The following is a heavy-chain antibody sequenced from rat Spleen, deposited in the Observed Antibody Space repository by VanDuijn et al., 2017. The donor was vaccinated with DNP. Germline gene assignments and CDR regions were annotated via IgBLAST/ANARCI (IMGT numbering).Heavy chain of an antibody. J-gene: IGHJ4*01. CDR2: ISYNGGTP. CDR3: ARHRTIMPYYYSMDA. V-gene: IGHV5-29*01. Sequence: EVKLVESGGGLVQPGRSLKLSCAASGFIFFDYWMGWVRQAPAKGLEWVATISYNGGTPYYRDSVKGRFTISRDNAQSTLYLQMDSLRSEDTATYYCARHRTIMPYYYSMDAWGQGASVTVSS. CDR1: GFIFFDYW. D-gene: IGHD1-12*01.